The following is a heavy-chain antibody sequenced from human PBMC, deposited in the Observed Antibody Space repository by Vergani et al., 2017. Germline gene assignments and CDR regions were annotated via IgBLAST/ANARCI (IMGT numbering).Heavy chain of an antibody. J-gene: IGHJ4*02. CDR1: FDSIRNLY. CDR3: ARHLRGYSYGVFDY. Sequence: QVQLQESGPGLVKSSETLSLTCSVSFDSIRNLYCNWIRQPPGKGLECIGSIHYSENTNYNPSLKTRVTISVDTSKNQFSLTLTSVTAADTAVYYCARHLRGYSYGVFDYWGQGREVTVSS. D-gene: IGHD5-18*01. CDR2: IHYSENT. V-gene: IGHV4-59*08.